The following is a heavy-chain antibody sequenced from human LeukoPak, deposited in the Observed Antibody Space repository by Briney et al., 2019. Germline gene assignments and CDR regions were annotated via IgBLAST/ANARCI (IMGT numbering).Heavy chain of an antibody. CDR3: ARDPYSSSSWTYNWFDP. J-gene: IGHJ5*02. Sequence: GGSLRLSCAASGFTFSSYSMNWVRQAPGKGLEWVPSISSSSSYIYYADSVKGRFTISRDNAKNSLYLQMNSLRAEDTAVYYCARDPYSSSSWTYNWFDPWGQGTLVTVSS. V-gene: IGHV3-21*01. D-gene: IGHD6-6*01. CDR1: GFTFSSYS. CDR2: ISSSSSYI.